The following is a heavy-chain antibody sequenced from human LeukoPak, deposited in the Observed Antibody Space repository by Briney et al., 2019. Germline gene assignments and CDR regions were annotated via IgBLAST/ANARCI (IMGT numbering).Heavy chain of an antibody. V-gene: IGHV3-7*03. CDR1: GFTFSSYW. J-gene: IGHJ4*02. Sequence: GGSLRLSCAASGFTFSSYWMSWVRQAPGKGLERVANIKQDGSEKYYVDSVKGRLTISRDNAKNSLYLQMNSLRAEDTALYYCAKVLYYYDSSGYSYYFDYWGQGPLVTVSS. D-gene: IGHD3-22*01. CDR2: IKQDGSEK. CDR3: AKVLYYYDSSGYSYYFDY.